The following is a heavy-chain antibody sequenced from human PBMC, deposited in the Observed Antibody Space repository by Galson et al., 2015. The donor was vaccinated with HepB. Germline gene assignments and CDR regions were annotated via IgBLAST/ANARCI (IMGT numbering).Heavy chain of an antibody. D-gene: IGHD2-2*01. J-gene: IGHJ4*02. CDR3: AKDRQDIVVVPADFDN. Sequence: SLRLSCAASGFTFSKSGMHWVRQTPGKGLEWVGIISYDGSNIYYGDSVKGRFTISRDNSNNTLYLQMNSLRPEDTGVYYCAKDRQDIVVVPADFDNWGQGTLVTVSS. CDR2: ISYDGSNI. CDR1: GFTFSKSG. V-gene: IGHV3-30*18.